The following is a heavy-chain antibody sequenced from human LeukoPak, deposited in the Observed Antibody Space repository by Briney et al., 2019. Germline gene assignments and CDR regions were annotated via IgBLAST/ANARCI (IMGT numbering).Heavy chain of an antibody. V-gene: IGHV1-18*01. CDR2: ISAYNGNT. J-gene: IGHJ4*02. D-gene: IGHD3-10*01. Sequence: GASVKVSCKASGYTFTSYGISWVRQAPGQGLEWMGWISAYNGNTNYAQKLQGRVTITRNTSISTAYMELSSLRSEDTAVYYCARALRRGVRGSFLYYFDYWGQGTLVTVSS. CDR1: GYTFTSYG. CDR3: ARALRRGVRGSFLYYFDY.